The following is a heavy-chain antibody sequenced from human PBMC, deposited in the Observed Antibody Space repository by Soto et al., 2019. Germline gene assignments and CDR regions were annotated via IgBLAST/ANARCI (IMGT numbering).Heavy chain of an antibody. J-gene: IGHJ6*02. CDR2: IYYSGTT. Sequence: QVQLQESGPGLVKPSQTLSLTCSVSGGSISSSGHYWSWIRQHPGKGLEWIGFIYYSGTTFYNKSLKSRVSISVVTSRNQFSLRLTSVTAADPAVYYCARDGGYILTPYYAGMDVWGQGTTVTVSS. V-gene: IGHV4-31*03. CDR1: GGSISSSGHY. CDR3: ARDGGYILTPYYAGMDV. D-gene: IGHD3-9*01.